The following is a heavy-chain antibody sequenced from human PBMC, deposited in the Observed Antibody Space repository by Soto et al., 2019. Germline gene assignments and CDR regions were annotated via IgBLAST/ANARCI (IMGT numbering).Heavy chain of an antibody. CDR2: MNPGSGDT. CDR1: GYTFNTYG. V-gene: IGHV1-8*02. CDR3: ARMATFGSLNWFDP. J-gene: IGHJ5*02. D-gene: IGHD3-16*01. Sequence: ASVKVSCKTSGYTFNTYGINWVRQAPGQGLEWTGWMNPGSGDTGYAQKFQGRVTMTRDISIATAYMELSSLRSDDTAIYYCARMATFGSLNWFDPWGQGTLVTVSS.